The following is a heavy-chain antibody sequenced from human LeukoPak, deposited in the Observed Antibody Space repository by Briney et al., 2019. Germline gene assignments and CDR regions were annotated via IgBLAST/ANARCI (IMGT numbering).Heavy chain of an antibody. Sequence: GGAPRLSCGASGFTFKNYWVSLVRQAPGEGVGGVANIKEDGTTKYYVDSVKGRFTISRDNAKNSVYLQMDSLRAEDMAVYYCARIGYSSSSFDYWGQGTLVTVSS. CDR1: GFTFKNYW. CDR2: IKEDGTTK. J-gene: IGHJ4*02. CDR3: ARIGYSSSSFDY. V-gene: IGHV3-7*01. D-gene: IGHD6-6*01.